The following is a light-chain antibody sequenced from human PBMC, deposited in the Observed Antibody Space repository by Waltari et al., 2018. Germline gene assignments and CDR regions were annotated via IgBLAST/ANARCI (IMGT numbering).Light chain of an antibody. CDR3: MQGTHWLLFT. J-gene: IGKJ3*01. V-gene: IGKV2-30*02. Sequence: DVVMTQSPLSLPVTLGQPASISCRSSQSLVHSDGNTYLNWFQQRPGQSPRRLIYKVSNRDSGVPDRFSGSGSGTDFTLKISRVEAEDVGVYYCMQGTHWLLFTFGPGTKVDIK. CDR1: QSLVHSDGNTY. CDR2: KVS.